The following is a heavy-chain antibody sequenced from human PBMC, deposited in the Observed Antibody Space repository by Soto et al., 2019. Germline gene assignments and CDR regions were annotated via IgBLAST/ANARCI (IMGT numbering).Heavy chain of an antibody. D-gene: IGHD5-18*01. CDR1: GYTFTGYY. J-gene: IGHJ6*02. Sequence: QVQLVQSGAEVKKPGASVKVSCKASGYTFTGYYMHWVRQAPGKGLEWMGWINPNSGGTNYAQKCQVRVTMTRDTSIITAYMELSRLRSDDTAVYYCARDGSYGPYYYYGMDVWGQGTTVTVSS. CDR2: INPNSGGT. CDR3: ARDGSYGPYYYYGMDV. V-gene: IGHV1-2*02.